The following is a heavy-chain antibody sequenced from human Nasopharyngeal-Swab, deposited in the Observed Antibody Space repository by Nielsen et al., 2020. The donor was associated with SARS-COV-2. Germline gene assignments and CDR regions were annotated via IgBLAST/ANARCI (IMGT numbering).Heavy chain of an antibody. V-gene: IGHV3-23*01. J-gene: IGHJ4*02. Sequence: GESLKISCAASGFTFSSSAMSWVRQAPGKGLEWVSAVSGSGDNTYYADSVKGRFTISRDTSKNTLYLQMNSLRAEDTAVYYCAAARGYTDWGQGTLVTVSS. D-gene: IGHD6-13*01. CDR2: VSGSGDNT. CDR1: GFTFSSSA. CDR3: AAARGYTD.